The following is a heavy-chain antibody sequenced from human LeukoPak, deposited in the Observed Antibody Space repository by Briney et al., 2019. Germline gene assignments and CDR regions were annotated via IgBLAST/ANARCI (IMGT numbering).Heavy chain of an antibody. V-gene: IGHV4-39*01. CDR3: ARHKSGIDWFDP. Sequence: PSETLSLTCTLSGDSISSSGYCWGWIRQPPGKGLECVGVICYTGNTYYNPSLKSRVTISVDTSKNQFSLRLSSVTAVDTAVYYCARHKSGIDWFDPWGQGTLVTVSS. D-gene: IGHD1-14*01. CDR1: GDSISSSGYC. J-gene: IGHJ5*02. CDR2: ICYTGNT.